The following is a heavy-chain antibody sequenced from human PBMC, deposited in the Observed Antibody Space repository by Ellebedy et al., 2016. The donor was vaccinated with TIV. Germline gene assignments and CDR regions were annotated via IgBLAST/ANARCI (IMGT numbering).Heavy chain of an antibody. CDR3: AKTLITMKVVVITPYFDN. CDR2: ISGSGGST. Sequence: GESLTISCVASGFIFSTYAMSWVRQAPGKGLEWVSVISGSGGSTYYADSVKGRFTISRDNSQNTLYLQMNSLRAEDTAVYYCAKTLITMKVVVITPYFDNWGQGTLVTVSS. J-gene: IGHJ4*02. V-gene: IGHV3-23*01. D-gene: IGHD3-22*01. CDR1: GFIFSTYA.